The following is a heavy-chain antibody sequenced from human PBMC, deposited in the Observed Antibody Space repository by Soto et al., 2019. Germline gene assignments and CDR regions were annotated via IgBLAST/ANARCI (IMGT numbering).Heavy chain of an antibody. Sequence: GGSLRLSCEASGFNFSNALISWVRQAQGKGLEWVGRIKSKTDGGTTDYAAPVKGRFTISRDDSKNTLYLQMNSLKTEDTAVYYCTRLERDYYYGMDVWGQGTTVTVSS. J-gene: IGHJ6*02. V-gene: IGHV3-15*01. CDR3: TRLERDYYYGMDV. CDR2: IKSKTDGGTT. CDR1: GFNFSNAL.